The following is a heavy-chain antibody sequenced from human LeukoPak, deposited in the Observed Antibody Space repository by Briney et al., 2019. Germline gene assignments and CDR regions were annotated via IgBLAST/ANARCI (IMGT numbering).Heavy chain of an antibody. Sequence: GGSLRPSCAASGFTFSSYGMHWVRQAPGKGLEWVAVISYDGSNKYYADSVKGRFTISRDNSKNTLYLQMNSLRAEDTALYYCAKVQSSGWYSVGGFDYWGQGTLVTVSS. J-gene: IGHJ4*02. D-gene: IGHD6-19*01. CDR1: GFTFSSYG. V-gene: IGHV3-30*18. CDR3: AKVQSSGWYSVGGFDY. CDR2: ISYDGSNK.